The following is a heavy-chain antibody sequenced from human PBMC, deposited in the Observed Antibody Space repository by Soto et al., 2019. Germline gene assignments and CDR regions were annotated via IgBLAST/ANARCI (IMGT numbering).Heavy chain of an antibody. CDR3: ARDRGYYGSGSYYNWFDP. D-gene: IGHD3-10*01. CDR1: GGSISSGGYY. J-gene: IGHJ5*02. CDR2: IYYSGST. Sequence: SETLSLTCTVSGGSISSGGYYWSWIRQHPGKGLEWIGYIYYSGSTYYNPSLKSRVTISVDTSKNQFSLKLSSVTAADTAVYYCARDRGYYGSGSYYNWFDPWGQGTLVTVSS. V-gene: IGHV4-31*03.